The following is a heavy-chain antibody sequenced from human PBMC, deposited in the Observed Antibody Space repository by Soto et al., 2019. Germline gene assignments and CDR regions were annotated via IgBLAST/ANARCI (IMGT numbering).Heavy chain of an antibody. Sequence: QMQLQESGPGLVKPSETLSLTCSVSGGSVSSGTYYWSWIRQPPGKRLEWIGHIHYSGTTIYNPSLKSRVTISVDRSHEQFSLKLSSVTAADTAIYYCARDSPATMDLFDPWGQGTLVTVSS. CDR3: ARDSPATMDLFDP. CDR1: GGSVSSGTYY. CDR2: IHYSGTT. J-gene: IGHJ5*02. V-gene: IGHV4-61*01. D-gene: IGHD2-15*01.